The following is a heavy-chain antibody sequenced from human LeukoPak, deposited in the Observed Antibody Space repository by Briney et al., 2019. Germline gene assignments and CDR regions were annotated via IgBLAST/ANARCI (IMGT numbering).Heavy chain of an antibody. J-gene: IGHJ4*02. CDR1: GFTFGDYT. D-gene: IGHD6-19*01. Sequence: GGSLRLSCTASGFTFGDYTMSWVRQAPGKGLEWVGFIRSKAYGGTTEYAASVEGRFTISRDDSKSIAYLQMNSLKTEDTAVYYCTSQYSSGWPEFDFWGQGTLVTVSS. CDR3: TSQYSSGWPEFDF. CDR2: IRSKAYGGTT. V-gene: IGHV3-49*04.